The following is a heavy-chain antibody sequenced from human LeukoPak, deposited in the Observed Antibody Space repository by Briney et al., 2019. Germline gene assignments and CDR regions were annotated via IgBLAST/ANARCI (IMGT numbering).Heavy chain of an antibody. D-gene: IGHD3-10*01. Sequence: ASVKVSCMASGYTFTSYYIHWVRQAPGQGLEWMGIINPSGGSTSYAQKFQGRVTMTRDTSTSTVYMELSSLRSDDTAVYYCARTYSTLYYGSGSYDYWGQGTLVTVSS. CDR1: GYTFTSYY. V-gene: IGHV1-46*01. CDR2: INPSGGST. J-gene: IGHJ4*02. CDR3: ARTYSTLYYGSGSYDY.